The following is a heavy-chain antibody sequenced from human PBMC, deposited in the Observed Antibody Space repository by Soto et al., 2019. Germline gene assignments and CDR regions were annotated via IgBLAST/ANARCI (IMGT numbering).Heavy chain of an antibody. V-gene: IGHV3-21*01. CDR2: IIATTTYK. D-gene: IGHD2-8*02. CDR3: ARGSASKSGHLWYFDL. Sequence: EVQVVESGGGLVKPGGSLRLSCTASGFTFDTYTMNCLRQPPGRGLEGASSIIATTTYKYYAASVEGRFTISRDNAKNSLYLQTNSLGAEDTAVYYCARGSASKSGHLWYFDLWGRGTLVTVSS. J-gene: IGHJ2*01. CDR1: GFTFDTYT.